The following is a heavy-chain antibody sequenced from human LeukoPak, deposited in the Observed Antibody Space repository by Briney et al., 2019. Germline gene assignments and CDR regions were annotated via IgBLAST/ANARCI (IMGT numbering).Heavy chain of an antibody. CDR3: AKASAAGSAFDI. CDR1: RFTFTNYV. Sequence: GGSLRLSCTVSRFTFTNYVMSWVRQAPGKGLEWVSAISGSGVSTFYADSVKGRFTISRDNSKNTLYLQMNSLRAEDTAVYYCAKASAAGSAFDIWGQGTMVTVSS. D-gene: IGHD6-19*01. V-gene: IGHV3-23*01. CDR2: ISGSGVST. J-gene: IGHJ3*02.